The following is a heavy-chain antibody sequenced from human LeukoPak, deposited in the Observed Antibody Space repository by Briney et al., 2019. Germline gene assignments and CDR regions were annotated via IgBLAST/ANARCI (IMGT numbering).Heavy chain of an antibody. Sequence: ASVEVSCKVSGYTLTELSMHWVRQAPGKGVERMGGFDPEDGETIYAQKFQGRVTMTEDTSTDTAYMELSSLRSEDTAVYYCATGSERISSTRRGGYYYYYMDVWGKGTTVTVSS. CDR1: GYTLTELS. CDR3: ATGSERISSTRRGGYYYYYMDV. J-gene: IGHJ6*03. CDR2: FDPEDGET. V-gene: IGHV1-24*01. D-gene: IGHD6-13*01.